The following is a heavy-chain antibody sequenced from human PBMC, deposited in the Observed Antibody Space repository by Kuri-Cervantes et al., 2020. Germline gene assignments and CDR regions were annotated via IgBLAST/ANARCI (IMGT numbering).Heavy chain of an antibody. CDR3: AKDVEQLVETYYFDY. D-gene: IGHD6-6*01. Sequence: ASVKVSCKASGYTFTSYDINWVRQATGQGLEWMGWMNPNSGNTGYAQKFQGRVTMTRNTSISTAYMELSSLRSEDTAVYYCAKDVEQLVETYYFDYWGQGTLVTVSS. CDR2: MNPNSGNT. J-gene: IGHJ4*02. CDR1: GYTFTSYD. V-gene: IGHV1-8*01.